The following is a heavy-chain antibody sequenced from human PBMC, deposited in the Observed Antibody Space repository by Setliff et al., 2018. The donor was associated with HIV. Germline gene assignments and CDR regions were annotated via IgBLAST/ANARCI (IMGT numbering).Heavy chain of an antibody. Sequence: LSLTCTISGGSLSSGDHFWSWIRQRPGKGLEWIGHIFYSGSTNHNPSLKSRVTISVDTSKNQFSLKLSSVTAADTAVYYCAPYNTRSGYYSMGWFDPWGQGTLVTVS. V-gene: IGHV4-30-4*01. J-gene: IGHJ5*02. CDR3: APYNTRSGYYSMGWFDP. CDR1: GGSLSSGDHF. CDR2: IFYSGST. D-gene: IGHD3-3*01.